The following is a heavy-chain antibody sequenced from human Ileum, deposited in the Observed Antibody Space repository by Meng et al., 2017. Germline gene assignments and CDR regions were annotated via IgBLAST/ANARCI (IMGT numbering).Heavy chain of an antibody. CDR3: ARWTYHYDF. V-gene: IGHV3-23*01. D-gene: IGHD2-2*02. CDR2: ISGNGAAK. CDR1: GFTFADYA. J-gene: IGHJ4*02. Sequence: QLLNSGEALVQPGGSLRLSCTGSGFTFADYAINWVRQAPGKGLEWVSAISGNGAAKLYADSAKGRFTISRDNSKNSIYMEMYTLRVEDTAIYYCARWTYHYDFWGQGTLVTVSS.